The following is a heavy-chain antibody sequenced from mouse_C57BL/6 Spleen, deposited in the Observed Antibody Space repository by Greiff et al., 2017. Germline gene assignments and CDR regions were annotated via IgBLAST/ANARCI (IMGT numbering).Heavy chain of an antibody. CDR2: IYPGSGST. D-gene: IGHD2-10*01. CDR1: GYTFTSYW. J-gene: IGHJ2*01. V-gene: IGHV1-55*01. CDR3: ARGSSYLYFDY. Sequence: QVQLQQSGAELVKPGASVKMSCKASGYTFTSYWITWLKRGPGQGLEWIGDIYPGSGSTNYNEKFKSKATLTVDTSSSTAYMQLSSLTSEDSAVYYCARGSSYLYFDYWGQGTTLTVSS.